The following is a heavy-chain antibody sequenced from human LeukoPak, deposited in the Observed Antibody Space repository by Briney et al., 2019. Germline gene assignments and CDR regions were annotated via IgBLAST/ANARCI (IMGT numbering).Heavy chain of an antibody. CDR3: ARGALGYYDSSGYYELDY. CDR2: INPNSGGT. D-gene: IGHD3-22*01. V-gene: IGHV1-2*02. J-gene: IGHJ4*02. CDR1: GYTFTGYY. Sequence: ASVKVSCKASGYTFTGYYMHWVRQAPGQGLEWMGWINPNSGGTNYAQKFQGRVTITADKSTSTAYMELSSLRSEDTAVYYCARGALGYYDSSGYYELDYWGQGTQVTVSS.